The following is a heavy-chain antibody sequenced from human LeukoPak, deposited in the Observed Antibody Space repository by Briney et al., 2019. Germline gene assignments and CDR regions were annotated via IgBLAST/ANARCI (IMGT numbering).Heavy chain of an antibody. V-gene: IGHV1-8*01. CDR1: GCTFTSYD. J-gene: IGHJ6*03. CDR2: MNPNSGNT. CDR3: AREYLVQGVIFYYYYMDV. Sequence: ASVKVSCKASGCTFTSYDINWVRQATGQGLEWMGWMNPNSGNTGYAQKFQGRVTMTRNTSISTAYMELSSLRSEDTAVYYCAREYLVQGVIFYYYYMDVWGKGTTVTVSS. D-gene: IGHD3-10*01.